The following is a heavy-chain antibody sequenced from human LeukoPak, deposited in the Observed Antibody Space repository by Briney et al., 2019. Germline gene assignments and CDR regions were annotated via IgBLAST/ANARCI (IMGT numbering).Heavy chain of an antibody. J-gene: IGHJ4*02. D-gene: IGHD5-24*01. V-gene: IGHV1-69*13. CDR2: IIPIFGTA. Sequence: SVKVSCKASGGTFSSYAISWVRQAPGQGLEWMGGIIPIFGTANYAQKFQGRATITADESTSTAYMELSSLRSEDTAVYYCARDVNRDGYNYFDYWGQGTLVTVSS. CDR1: GGTFSSYA. CDR3: ARDVNRDGYNYFDY.